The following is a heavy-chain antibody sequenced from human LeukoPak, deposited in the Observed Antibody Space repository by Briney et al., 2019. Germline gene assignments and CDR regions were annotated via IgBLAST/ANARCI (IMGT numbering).Heavy chain of an antibody. CDR1: GYTFTSYG. D-gene: IGHD6-19*01. J-gene: IGHJ6*03. Sequence: ASVKVSCKASGYTFTSYGISWVRQAPGQGLEWLGWISLYNGNTNFARKFQGRVTLTTDTSTSAAYMELRSLSSDDTAVYYCARVVGEQWLVRMDYYYYYYMDVWGKGTTVTVSS. V-gene: IGHV1-18*01. CDR3: ARVVGEQWLVRMDYYYYYYMDV. CDR2: ISLYNGNT.